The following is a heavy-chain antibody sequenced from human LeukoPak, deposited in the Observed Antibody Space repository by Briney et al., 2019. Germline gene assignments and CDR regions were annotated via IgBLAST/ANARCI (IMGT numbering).Heavy chain of an antibody. J-gene: IGHJ5*02. V-gene: IGHV4-4*07. CDR3: ARDIASNWFDP. Sequence: PSETLSLTCTVSGGSISSYYWSWIRQPAGKGLEWIGRIYTSGSTNYNPSPKSRVTISVDTSKNQFSLKLSSVTAADTAVYYCARDIASNWFDPWGQGTLVTVSS. CDR2: IYTSGST. CDR1: GGSISSYY. D-gene: IGHD6-13*01.